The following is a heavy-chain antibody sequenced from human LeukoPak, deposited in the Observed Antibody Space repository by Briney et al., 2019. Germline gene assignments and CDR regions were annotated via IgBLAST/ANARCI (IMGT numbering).Heavy chain of an antibody. CDR1: GFKFRSYG. Sequence: GGSLRLSCSASGFKFRSYGMHWVRQAPGKGLGWVAIIWYDGENKYYADSVKGRFTISRDNSKNTLYLQMNSLRVEDTAVYYCARDTNYYDSSGKVYGMDVWGQGTTVTVSS. D-gene: IGHD3-22*01. CDR2: IWYDGENK. V-gene: IGHV3-33*01. J-gene: IGHJ6*02. CDR3: ARDTNYYDSSGKVYGMDV.